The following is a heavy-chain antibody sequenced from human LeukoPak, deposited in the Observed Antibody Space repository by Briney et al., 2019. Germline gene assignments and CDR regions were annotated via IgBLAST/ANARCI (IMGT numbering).Heavy chain of an antibody. Sequence: GGSLRLSCAASGFTFSSYSMNWVRQAPGKGLEWVSSISSSSSYIYYADSVKGRFTISRDNSKNTLYLQMNSLRAEDTAVYYCARGWNPRAFYGMDVWGQGTTVTVSS. CDR3: ARGWNPRAFYGMDV. D-gene: IGHD1-1*01. CDR1: GFTFSSYS. J-gene: IGHJ6*02. CDR2: ISSSSSYI. V-gene: IGHV3-21*01.